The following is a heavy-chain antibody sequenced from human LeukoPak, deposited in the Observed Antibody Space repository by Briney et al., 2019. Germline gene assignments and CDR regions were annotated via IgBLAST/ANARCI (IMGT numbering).Heavy chain of an antibody. CDR2: ISGSGANT. J-gene: IGHJ4*02. Sequence: GGSLRLSCAASGFTFSNYAMSWVRQAPGKGLEWVSAISGSGANTYYADSVKGRFTISRDNAKNTLYLQMNSLRAEDTAVYYCAREWYYDTSGYCDYWGQGTLVTVSS. V-gene: IGHV3-23*01. CDR1: GFTFSNYA. D-gene: IGHD3-22*01. CDR3: AREWYYDTSGYCDY.